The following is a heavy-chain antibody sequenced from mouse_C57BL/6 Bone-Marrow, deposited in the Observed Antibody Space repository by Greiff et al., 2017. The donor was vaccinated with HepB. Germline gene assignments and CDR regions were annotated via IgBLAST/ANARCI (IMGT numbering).Heavy chain of an antibody. CDR3: ARHGDSSGYGYAMDY. V-gene: IGHV2-6-1*01. CDR1: GFSLTSYG. J-gene: IGHJ4*01. Sequence: QVQLKESGPGLVAPSQSLSITCTVSGFSLTSYGVHWVRQPPGKGLEWLVVIWSDGSTTYNSALKSRLSISKDNSKSQVFLKMNSLQTDDTAMYYCARHGDSSGYGYAMDYWGQGTSVTVSS. CDR2: IWSDGST. D-gene: IGHD3-2*02.